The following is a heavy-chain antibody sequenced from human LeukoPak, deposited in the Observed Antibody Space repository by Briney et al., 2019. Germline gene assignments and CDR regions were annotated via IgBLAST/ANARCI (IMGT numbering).Heavy chain of an antibody. V-gene: IGHV4-59*01. CDR1: GGSISSYY. CDR3: ATMVVTQAFDI. D-gene: IGHD4-23*01. Sequence: SETLSLTCTVSGGSISSYYWSWIRQPPGKGLEWIGYIYYSGSTNYNPSLKSRVTISVDTPKNQFSLKLSCVTAADTAVYYCATMVVTQAFDIWGQGTMVTVSS. CDR2: IYYSGST. J-gene: IGHJ3*02.